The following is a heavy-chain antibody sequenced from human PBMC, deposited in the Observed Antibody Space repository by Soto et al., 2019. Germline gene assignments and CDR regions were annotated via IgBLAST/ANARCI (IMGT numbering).Heavy chain of an antibody. Sequence: EVQLVESGGGLVQPGGSLRLSCAASGFTFSSYWMHWVRQAPGKGVVWVSSISTDASSTSYADPVKCRFTISRDNATNTLYLQITSLRAEDTAVYYCSRLPNKSPQNWGQGTLVIVSP. CDR1: GFTFSSYW. V-gene: IGHV3-74*01. J-gene: IGHJ1*01. CDR3: SRLPNKSPQN. CDR2: ISTDASST.